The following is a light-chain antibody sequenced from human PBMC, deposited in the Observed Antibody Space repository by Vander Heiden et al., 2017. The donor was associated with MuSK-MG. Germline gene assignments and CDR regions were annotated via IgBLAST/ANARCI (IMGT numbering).Light chain of an antibody. V-gene: IGKV2-28*01. CDR1: QSLLHSDGYNY. CDR3: RQVLQTPKT. J-gene: IGKJ1*01. CDR2: LGS. Sequence: DIVMTQSPLSLPVTPGEPASISCRSSQSLLHSDGYNYLDWYLQKPGQSPQLLIYLGSNRASGVPDRFSGSGSGTDFTLKIIRVEAEDVGVYYCRQVLQTPKTFGQGTKVEIK.